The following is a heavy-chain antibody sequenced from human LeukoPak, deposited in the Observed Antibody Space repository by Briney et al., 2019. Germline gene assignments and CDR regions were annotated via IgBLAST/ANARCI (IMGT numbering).Heavy chain of an antibody. V-gene: IGHV3-7*03. D-gene: IGHD3-16*01. CDR2: INHNGNVN. J-gene: IGHJ6*02. Sequence: NPGGSLRLSCAASGFTFSSYWMNWARQAPGKGLEWVASINHNGNVNYYVDSVKGRFTISGDNAKNSLYLQMSNLRAEDTAVYFCARGGGLDVWDQGATVTVSS. CDR3: ARGGGLDV. CDR1: GFTFSSYW.